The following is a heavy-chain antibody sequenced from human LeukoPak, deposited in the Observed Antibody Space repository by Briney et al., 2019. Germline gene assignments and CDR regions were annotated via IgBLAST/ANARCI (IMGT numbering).Heavy chain of an antibody. CDR2: IYSGGST. CDR1: GFTFSNYW. J-gene: IGHJ4*02. D-gene: IGHD3-10*01. V-gene: IGHV3-53*01. CDR3: ARDGIYGSGSYSSH. Sequence: GGSLRLSCAASGFTFSNYWMHWVRQAPGKGLEWVSVIYSGGSTYYADSVKGRFTISRDNSKNTLYLQMNGLRAEDTAVYYCARDGIYGSGSYSSHWGQGTLVTVSS.